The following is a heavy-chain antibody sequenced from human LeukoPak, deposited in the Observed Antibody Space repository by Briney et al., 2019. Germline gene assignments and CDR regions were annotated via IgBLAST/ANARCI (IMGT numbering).Heavy chain of an antibody. V-gene: IGHV4-34*01. CDR2: INHSGST. D-gene: IGHD5-12*01. Sequence: SETLSLTCAVYGGSFSGYYWSWIRQPPGKGLEWIGEINHSGSTNYNPSLKSRVTMSVDTSKNQFSLKLTSVTAADTAMYFCARGKVATSYFDYWGQGTLVTVSS. CDR1: GGSFSGYY. J-gene: IGHJ4*02. CDR3: ARGKVATSYFDY.